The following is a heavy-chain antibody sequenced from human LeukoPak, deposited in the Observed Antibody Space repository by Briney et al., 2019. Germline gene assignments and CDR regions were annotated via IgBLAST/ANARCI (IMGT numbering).Heavy chain of an antibody. CDR3: AKYLAGSGLYYFDY. J-gene: IGHJ4*02. CDR2: ISGSGGST. D-gene: IGHD3-10*01. V-gene: IGHV3-23*01. Sequence: GGSLRLSCAASGFTFSSYAMSWVRQAPGEGLEWVSAISGSGGSTYYADSVKGRFTISRDNSKNTLYLQMNSLRAEDTAVYYCAKYLAGSGLYYFDYWGQGTLVTVSS. CDR1: GFTFSSYA.